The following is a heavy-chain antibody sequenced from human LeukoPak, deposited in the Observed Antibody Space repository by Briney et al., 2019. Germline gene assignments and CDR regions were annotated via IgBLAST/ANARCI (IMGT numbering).Heavy chain of an antibody. CDR1: GGSISSSSYY. D-gene: IGHD3-9*01. J-gene: IGHJ4*02. CDR2: VYTSGST. V-gene: IGHV4-39*07. CDR3: ARQCPYYDILTGYYIDYFDY. Sequence: SETLSLTCTVSGGSISSSSYYWGWIRQPPGKGLEWIGRVYTSGSTNYNPSLKSRVTISVDTSKNQFSLKLSSVTAADTAVYYCARQCPYYDILTGYYIDYFDYWGQGTLVTVSS.